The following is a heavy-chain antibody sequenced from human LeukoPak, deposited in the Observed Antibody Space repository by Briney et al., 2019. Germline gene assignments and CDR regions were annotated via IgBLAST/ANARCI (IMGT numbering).Heavy chain of an antibody. CDR2: ISGSGDNT. J-gene: IGHJ4*02. CDR1: GFTFSSYA. D-gene: IGHD4-11*01. V-gene: IGHV3-23*01. CDR3: AKNRSNYYYFDH. Sequence: GGSLRLSCAASGFTFSSYAMSWVRQAPGKGLECVSAISGSGDNTYYAASVKDQCTISRDKTKNTLYLQMNSLGAEDTAVYYLAKNRSNYYYFDHWGQGTRVTVSS.